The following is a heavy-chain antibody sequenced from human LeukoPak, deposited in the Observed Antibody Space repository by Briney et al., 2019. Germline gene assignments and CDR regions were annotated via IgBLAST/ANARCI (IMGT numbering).Heavy chain of an antibody. CDR2: IYYSGST. V-gene: IGHV4-59*01. CDR1: GGSISSYC. J-gene: IGHJ4*02. D-gene: IGHD3-3*01. Sequence: SETLSLTCTVSGGSISSYCRSWIRQPPGKGLEWIWCIYYSGSTNYNPSLKSRVTISVDTSKNQFSLKLSSVTAADTAVFYCARAVADFWSGQYYFDYWGQGTLVTVSS. CDR3: ARAVADFWSGQYYFDY.